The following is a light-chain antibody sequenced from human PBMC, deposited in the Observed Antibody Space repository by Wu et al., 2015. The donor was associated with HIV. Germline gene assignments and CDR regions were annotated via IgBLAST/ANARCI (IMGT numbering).Light chain of an antibody. CDR3: QKYNDAPWT. CDR2: AAS. V-gene: IGKV1-27*01. J-gene: IGKJ1*01. Sequence: DIQLTQSPSSLSASVGDRVTITCRASQGIGNYLAWFQQRPGKVPKPLIFAASTLQSGVPSRFSGSGSGTDFTLTINSLLPEDVATYYCQKYNDAPWTFGQGTKVEVK. CDR1: QGIGNY.